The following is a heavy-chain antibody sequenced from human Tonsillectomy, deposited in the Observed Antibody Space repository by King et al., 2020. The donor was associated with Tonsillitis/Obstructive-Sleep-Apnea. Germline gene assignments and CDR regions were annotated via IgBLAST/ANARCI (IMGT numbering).Heavy chain of an antibody. J-gene: IGHJ4*02. CDR3: ARVSRNVVVPAAINFDY. CDR2: ISSSSSST. CDR1: GFIFSDYY. D-gene: IGHD2-2*01. V-gene: IGHV3-11*05. Sequence: VQLVQSGGGLVKPGGSLRLSCAASGFIFSDYYMSWIRQAPGKGLEWVSSISSSSSSTNYAASVEGRFTISRDNAKNSLYLQMNSLGAEDTAVYYCARVSRNVVVPAAINFDYWGQGTLVTVSS.